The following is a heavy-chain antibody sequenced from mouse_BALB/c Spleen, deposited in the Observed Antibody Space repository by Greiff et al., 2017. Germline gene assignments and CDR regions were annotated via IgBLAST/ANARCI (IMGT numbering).Heavy chain of an antibody. CDR1: GFNIKDYY. D-gene: IGHD2-3*01. Sequence: VQLQQSGAELVRSGASVKLSCTASGFNIKDYYMHWVKQRPEQGLEWIGWIDPENGDTEYAPKFQGKATMTADTSSNTAYLQLSSLTSEDTAVYYCNEYYDGYLNYWGQGTTLTVSS. J-gene: IGHJ2*01. CDR2: IDPENGDT. CDR3: NEYYDGYLNY. V-gene: IGHV14-4*02.